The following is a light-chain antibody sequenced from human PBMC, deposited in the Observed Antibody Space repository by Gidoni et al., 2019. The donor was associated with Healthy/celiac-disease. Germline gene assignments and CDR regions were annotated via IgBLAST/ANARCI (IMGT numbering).Light chain of an antibody. Sequence: DIQMTQSPSSLSASVGDRVTITCRASRSISSFLNWYQQKPGKAPKLLIYDASNLQSGVPSRFSCSGSGTDFTLTISSLQPEDLATYYCQQSYNTPPYTFGQGTKLEIK. CDR2: DAS. CDR3: QQSYNTPPYT. CDR1: RSISSF. V-gene: IGKV1-39*01. J-gene: IGKJ2*01.